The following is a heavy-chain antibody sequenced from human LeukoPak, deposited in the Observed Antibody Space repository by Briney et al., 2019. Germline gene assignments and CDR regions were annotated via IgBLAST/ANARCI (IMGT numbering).Heavy chain of an antibody. D-gene: IGHD3-3*01. CDR1: GGSISHYF. J-gene: IGHJ4*02. CDR3: ARTPGGFWSTSHFDY. V-gene: IGHV4-38-2*02. Sequence: SETLSLTCSVSGGSISHYFWSWIRQPPGKGLEWIGSIYHSGSTYYNPSLKSRVTISVDTSKNQFSLKLSSVTAADTAVYYCARTPGGFWSTSHFDYWGQGTLVTVSS. CDR2: IYHSGST.